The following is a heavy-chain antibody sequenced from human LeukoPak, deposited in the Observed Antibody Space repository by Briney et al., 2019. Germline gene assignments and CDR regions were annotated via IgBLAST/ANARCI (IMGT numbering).Heavy chain of an antibody. D-gene: IGHD6-19*01. CDR3: AYYSSGWSFDY. J-gene: IGHJ4*02. CDR2: INPNSGGT. Sequence: ASVKVSCTASGYTFTGCHMPWVRAAPGQGLGWMGWINPNSGGTNYAQKFQGRVTMTRDTSISTAYMELSRLRSDDTAVYYCAYYSSGWSFDYWGQGTLVTVSS. CDR1: GYTFTGCH. V-gene: IGHV1-2*02.